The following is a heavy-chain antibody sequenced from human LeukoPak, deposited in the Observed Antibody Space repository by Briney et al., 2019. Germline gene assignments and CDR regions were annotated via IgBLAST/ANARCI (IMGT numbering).Heavy chain of an antibody. CDR1: GFTFSSYS. Sequence: GGSLRLSCAASGFTFSSYSMNWVRQAPGKGLEWVSSISSSSSYIYYADSVKGRFTISRDSAKNSLYLQMNSLRAEDTTVYYCARYSSSSFDYWGQGTLVTVSS. CDR2: ISSSSSYI. CDR3: ARYSSSSFDY. V-gene: IGHV3-21*01. J-gene: IGHJ4*02. D-gene: IGHD6-6*01.